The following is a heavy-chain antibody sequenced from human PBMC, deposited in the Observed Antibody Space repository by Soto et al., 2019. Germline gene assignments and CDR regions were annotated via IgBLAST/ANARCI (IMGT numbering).Heavy chain of an antibody. V-gene: IGHV3-23*01. CDR1: GFTFSSYA. CDR2: ISGSGGST. CDR3: AKFIGGSYSASDY. Sequence: QLGGPLRLSCSASGFTFSSYAMSWVRQAPGKGLEWVSAISGSGGSTYYADSVKGRFTISRDNSKNTLYLQMNSLRAEDTAVYYCAKFIGGSYSASDYWGQGTLVTVSS. D-gene: IGHD1-26*01. J-gene: IGHJ4*02.